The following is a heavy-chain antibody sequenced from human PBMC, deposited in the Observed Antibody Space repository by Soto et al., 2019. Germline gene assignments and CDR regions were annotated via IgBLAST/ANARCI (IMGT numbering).Heavy chain of an antibody. CDR3: AREVLSETLQPSYNLFDT. Sequence: QVQLVQSGAEVKKPGASVKVSCKASGYTFTDYHIHWVRQAPGQGLEFMGWINANNGGAGSAQPFQGRVTVTRDTSITTVYMELSNLRSVDTAVYYCAREVLSETLQPSYNLFDTWGQGTLVTVSS. D-gene: IGHD2-21*02. J-gene: IGHJ5*02. CDR2: INANNGGA. CDR1: GYTFTDYH. V-gene: IGHV1-2*02.